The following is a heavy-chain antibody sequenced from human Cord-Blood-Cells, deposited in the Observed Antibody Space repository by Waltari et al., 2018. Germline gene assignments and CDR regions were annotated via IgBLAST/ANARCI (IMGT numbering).Heavy chain of an antibody. CDR1: GFTFSSYA. CDR2: ISYDGSNK. V-gene: IGHV3-30-3*01. CDR3: ARDRYSSGCFDY. D-gene: IGHD6-19*01. Sequence: QVQPVESGGGVVQPGRSLRLSCAASGFTFSSYAMHWVRQAPGKGLEWVAVISYDGSNKYYADSVKGRFTISRDNSKNTLYLQMNSLRAEDTAVYYCARDRYSSGCFDYWGQGTLVTVSS. J-gene: IGHJ4*02.